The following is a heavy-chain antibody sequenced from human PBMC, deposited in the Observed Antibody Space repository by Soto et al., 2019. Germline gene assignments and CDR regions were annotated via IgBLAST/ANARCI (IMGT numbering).Heavy chain of an antibody. CDR1: GGSISSYY. CDR3: ARTTSEGCSGGSCYRSDWFDP. Sequence: QVQLQESGPGLVKPSETLSLTCTVSGGSISSYYWSWIRQPPGKGLEWIGYIYYSGRTNYYPSLKRRVTITVDTSKNQYSLKLSSVTAADTAVYYCARTTSEGCSGGSCYRSDWFDPWGQGTLVTVSS. J-gene: IGHJ5*02. V-gene: IGHV4-59*12. CDR2: IYYSGRT. D-gene: IGHD2-15*01.